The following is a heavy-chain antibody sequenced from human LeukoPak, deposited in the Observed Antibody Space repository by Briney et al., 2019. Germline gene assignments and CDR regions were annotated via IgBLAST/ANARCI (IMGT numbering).Heavy chain of an antibody. CDR2: INPSGGST. Sequence: GASVKVSCKASGYTFTGYYMHWVRQAPGQGLEWMGIINPSGGSTSYAQKFQGRVTMTRDTSTSTVYMELSSLRSEDTAVYYCARALVPPYYYGSGELGYWGQGTLVTVSS. CDR3: ARALVPPYYYGSGELGY. V-gene: IGHV1-46*01. D-gene: IGHD3-10*01. J-gene: IGHJ4*02. CDR1: GYTFTGYY.